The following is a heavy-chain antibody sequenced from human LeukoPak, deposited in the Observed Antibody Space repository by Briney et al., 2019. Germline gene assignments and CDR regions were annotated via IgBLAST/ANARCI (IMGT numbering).Heavy chain of an antibody. CDR1: GYTFTSYD. J-gene: IGHJ6*03. CDR3: ARGPIMRKGDYYYYYMDV. D-gene: IGHD3-16*01. CDR2: MNPNSGNT. Sequence: ASVKVPCKASGYTFTSYDINWVRQATGQGLEWMGWMNPNSGNTGYAQKFQGRVTITRNTSISTAYMELSSLRSEDTAVYYCARGPIMRKGDYYYYYMDVWGKGTTVTVSS. V-gene: IGHV1-8*03.